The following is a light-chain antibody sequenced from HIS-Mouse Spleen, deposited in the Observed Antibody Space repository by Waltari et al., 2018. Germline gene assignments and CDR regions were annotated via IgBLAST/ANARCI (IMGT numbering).Light chain of an antibody. CDR3: QVWDSSSDHYV. J-gene: IGLJ1*01. CDR2: DDS. V-gene: IGLV3-21*03. CDR1: NIGSTS. Sequence: SYVLTQPPSVSVAPGKTARITCGGNNIGSTSVHWYQQKPAQPPVLVVYDDSDRPSGIPERFSGSNSGNTATLTISRVEAGDEADYYCQVWDSSSDHYVFGTGTKVTVL.